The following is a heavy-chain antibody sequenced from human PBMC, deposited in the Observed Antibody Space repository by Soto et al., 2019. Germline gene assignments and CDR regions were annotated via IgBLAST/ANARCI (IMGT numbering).Heavy chain of an antibody. CDR3: ARDSAFEYYDFWSGYLQPLAFDY. D-gene: IGHD3-3*01. CDR1: GYTFTSYG. V-gene: IGHV1-46*01. CDR2: INPSGGST. J-gene: IGHJ4*02. Sequence: ASVKVSCKASGYTFTSYGISWVRQAPGQGLEWKGIINPSGGSTSYAQKFQGRVTMTRDTSTSTVYMEPSSLRSEDTAVYYCARDSAFEYYDFWSGYLQPLAFDYWGQGTLVTVSS.